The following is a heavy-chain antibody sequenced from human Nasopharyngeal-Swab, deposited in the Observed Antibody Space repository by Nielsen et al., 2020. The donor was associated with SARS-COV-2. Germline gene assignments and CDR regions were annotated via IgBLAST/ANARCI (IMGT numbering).Heavy chain of an antibody. V-gene: IGHV3-73*01. CDR1: GFIFSASA. CDR3: TTDFYFDY. CDR2: IGDKEHNYAT. Sequence: GESLKIPCSASGFIFSASAIHWVRQASGKGPEWVGRIGDKEHNYATTYGASVQGRFTISRDDSKNTAFLQMDGLKTEDTALYYCTTDFYFDYWGQGALVTVSS. J-gene: IGHJ4*02.